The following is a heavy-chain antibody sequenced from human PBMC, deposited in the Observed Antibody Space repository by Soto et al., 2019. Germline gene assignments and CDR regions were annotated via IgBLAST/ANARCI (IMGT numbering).Heavy chain of an antibody. CDR2: IYPGDSDT. CDR3: ARLAIDSSGGAFDI. CDR1: RYSFTSYW. D-gene: IGHD3-22*01. J-gene: IGHJ3*02. V-gene: IGHV5-51*01. Sequence: GVSRTICSKGSRYSFTSYWSVWVRPMPGKGLEWMGIIYPGDSDTRYSPSFQGQVTISADKSISTAYLQWSSLKASDAAMYYCARLAIDSSGGAFDIWGQGTMVTFSS.